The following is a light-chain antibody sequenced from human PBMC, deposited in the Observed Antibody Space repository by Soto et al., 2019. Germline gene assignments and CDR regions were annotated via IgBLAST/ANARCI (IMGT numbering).Light chain of an antibody. V-gene: IGKV3-20*01. CDR3: QQYGSSIFT. CDR1: QSVSSSY. Sequence: EIVLTQSPGTLSLSPGERATLSCRASQSVSSSYLGWYQQKPGQAPSLLIYGASTRTTGLPDRFSGSWSGTDFTLTISRLEPEYFAFYYCQQYGSSIFTFGPGTKVDIK. J-gene: IGKJ3*01. CDR2: GAS.